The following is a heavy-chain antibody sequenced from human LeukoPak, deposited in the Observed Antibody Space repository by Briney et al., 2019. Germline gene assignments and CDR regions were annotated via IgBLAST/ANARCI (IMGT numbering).Heavy chain of an antibody. CDR2: IYNGGST. V-gene: IGHV4-4*02. D-gene: IGHD3-9*01. CDR1: GGSISSSNW. Sequence: PSETLSLTCAVSGGSISSSNWWSCVRQPPGRVLEWIGEIYNGGSTNYNPSLRSRVTISVDKSMNQCSLTLSSVAAADSAVYYCARDLFDWLSPFDYWGQGTLVTVSS. CDR3: ARDLFDWLSPFDY. J-gene: IGHJ4*02.